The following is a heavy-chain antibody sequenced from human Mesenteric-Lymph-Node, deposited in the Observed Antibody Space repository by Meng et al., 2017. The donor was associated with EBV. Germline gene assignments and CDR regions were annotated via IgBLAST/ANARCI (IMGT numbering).Heavy chain of an antibody. D-gene: IGHD4-17*01. CDR2: INAGEST. V-gene: IGHV4-34*01. CDR3: ARTIAGEYGDYVVPLDY. CDR1: VGSLGGDY. Sequence: LRRWGYGRWKPRRTLSLTCAVYVGSLGGDYWTGIRQPPGKGLEWIGEINAGESTNYNPSLKSRVTMSIDTSKNQFSLKLSSVTAADTAVYYCARTIAGEYGDYVVPLDYWGQGTLVTVSS. J-gene: IGHJ4*02.